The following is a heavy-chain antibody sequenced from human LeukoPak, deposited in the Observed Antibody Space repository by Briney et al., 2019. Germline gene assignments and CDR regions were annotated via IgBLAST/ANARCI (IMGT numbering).Heavy chain of an antibody. D-gene: IGHD3-22*01. J-gene: IGHJ4*02. CDR2: INSDGSST. V-gene: IGHV3-74*01. CDR3: AKDNSAGDYYDSSGHIDY. Sequence: GGSLRLSCAASGFTFSSYWMHWVRQAPGKGLVWVSRINSDGSSTSYADSVKGRFTISRDNAKNTLYLQMNSLRAEDTALYYCAKDNSAGDYYDSSGHIDYWGQGTLVTVSS. CDR1: GFTFSSYW.